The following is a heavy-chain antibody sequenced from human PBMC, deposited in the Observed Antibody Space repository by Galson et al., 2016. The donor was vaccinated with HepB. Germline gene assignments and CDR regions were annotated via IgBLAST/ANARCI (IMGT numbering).Heavy chain of an antibody. CDR1: GGPISSSNYY. V-gene: IGHV4-39*01. Sequence: ETLSLTCSVSGGPISSSNYYWGWIRQPPGKGLEWIGSVFYTGSSYYSPPLKSRVAISVDTSKNQFSLKLSSMTAADTAVYYCATYMIMVRRQYYFDSWGQGTLVTVSS. D-gene: IGHD3-10*01. J-gene: IGHJ4*02. CDR2: VFYTGSS. CDR3: ATYMIMVRRQYYFDS.